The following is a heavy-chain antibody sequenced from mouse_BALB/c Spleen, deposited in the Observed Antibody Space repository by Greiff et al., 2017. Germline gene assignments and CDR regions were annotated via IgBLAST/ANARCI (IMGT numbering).Heavy chain of an antibody. CDR2: ISSGGSYT. J-gene: IGHJ4*01. CDR3: TREGETGTRAMDY. CDR1: GFTFSSYT. Sequence: EVKLVESGGGLVKPGGSLKLSCAASGFTFSSYTMSWVRQTPEKRLEWVATISSGGSYTYYPDSVKGRFTISRDNAKNTLYLQMSSLKSEDTAMYYCTREGETGTRAMDYWGQGTSVTVSS. V-gene: IGHV5-6-4*01. D-gene: IGHD4-1*01.